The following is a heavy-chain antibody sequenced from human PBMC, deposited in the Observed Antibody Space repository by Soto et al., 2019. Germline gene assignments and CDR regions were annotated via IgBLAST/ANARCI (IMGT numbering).Heavy chain of an antibody. D-gene: IGHD6-6*01. CDR2: ISSSSSTI. V-gene: IGHV3-48*02. Sequence: GGSLRLSCAASGFTFSSYSMNWVRQAPGKGLEWVSYISSSSSTIYYADSVKGRFTISRDNAKNSLYLQMNSLRDEDTAVYYWAGPEYSSSFYGREVGGKGTTVTSSS. J-gene: IGHJ6*04. CDR3: AGPEYSSSFYGREV. CDR1: GFTFSSYS.